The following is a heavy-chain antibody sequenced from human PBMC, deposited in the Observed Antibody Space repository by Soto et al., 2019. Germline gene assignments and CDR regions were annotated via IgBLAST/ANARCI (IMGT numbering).Heavy chain of an antibody. CDR3: AKDRDEDSLDPDAFDI. CDR2: ISRYGGCT. V-gene: IGHV3-23*01. CDR1: GFTFNIYA. Sequence: GSLRLSCAASGFTFNIYAMTWVRQAPGKGLEWVSAISRYGGCTYYADSVEGRFTISRDNSKNTLYLQMNSLRAEDTAVYYCAKDRDEDSLDPDAFDIWGQGTMVTVSS. D-gene: IGHD1-1*01. J-gene: IGHJ3*02.